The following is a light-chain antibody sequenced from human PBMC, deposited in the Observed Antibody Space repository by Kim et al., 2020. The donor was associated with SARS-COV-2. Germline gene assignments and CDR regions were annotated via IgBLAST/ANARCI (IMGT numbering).Light chain of an antibody. V-gene: IGKV3-15*01. Sequence: VSPGESATLSCTASQSVSANLAWYQQKPGQAPRLLLSGASARATGIPARFSGRGSGTDFTLTISSLQSEDFAVYYCQQYDKWPRTFGQGTKVDIK. CDR1: QSVSAN. CDR3: QQYDKWPRT. CDR2: GAS. J-gene: IGKJ1*01.